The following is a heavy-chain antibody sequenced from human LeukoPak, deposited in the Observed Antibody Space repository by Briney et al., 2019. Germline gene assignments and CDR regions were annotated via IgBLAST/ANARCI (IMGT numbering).Heavy chain of an antibody. CDR3: AKPLYCSSTSCYEKVQGAFDI. J-gene: IGHJ3*02. CDR2: ISYDGSNK. CDR1: GFTFSSYG. D-gene: IGHD2-2*01. V-gene: IGHV3-30*18. Sequence: GRSLRLSCAASGFTFSSYGMHWVRQAPGKGLEWVAVISYDGSNKYYADSVKGRFTISRDNSKNTLYLQMNSLRAEDTAVYYCAKPLYCSSTSCYEKVQGAFDIWGQGTMVTVSS.